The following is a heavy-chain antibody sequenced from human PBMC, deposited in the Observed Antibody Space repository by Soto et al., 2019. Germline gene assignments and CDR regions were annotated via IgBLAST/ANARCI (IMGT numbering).Heavy chain of an antibody. J-gene: IGHJ5*02. D-gene: IGHD6-13*01. CDR3: ARNELAAEGRNWFDP. CDR1: GYTFTSYG. Sequence: QVQLVQSGAEVKKPGASVTVSCKASGYTFTSYGISWVRQSPGQGLEWMGWISAYNGNTNYSQKIQGRVTMTKDTSTSTADMELRSLRSDDTAVYYCARNELAAEGRNWFDPCGQGTLVTLCS. CDR2: ISAYNGNT. V-gene: IGHV1-18*01.